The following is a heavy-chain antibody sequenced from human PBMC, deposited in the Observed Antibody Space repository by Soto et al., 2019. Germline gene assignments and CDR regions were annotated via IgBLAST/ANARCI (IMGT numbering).Heavy chain of an antibody. D-gene: IGHD6-13*01. J-gene: IGHJ4*02. CDR2: INPSGGST. V-gene: IGHV1-46*01. CDR1: GYTXTSCY. CDR3: ASTTGSSSSWYYDY. Sequence: ASVKVSCKESGYTXTSCYMHWVRQDPEQGLEWRGIINPSGGSTSYAQKFQGRVTMTRDTSTSTVYMELSSLRSEDTAVYYCASTTGSSSSWYYDYSGQGTLVTLSS.